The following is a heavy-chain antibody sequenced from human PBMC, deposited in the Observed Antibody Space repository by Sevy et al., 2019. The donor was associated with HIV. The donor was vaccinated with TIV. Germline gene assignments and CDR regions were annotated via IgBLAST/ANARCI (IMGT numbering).Heavy chain of an antibody. D-gene: IGHD2-2*01. CDR2: IKEDGSEN. J-gene: IGHJ5*02. Sequence: GGSLRLSCAASGFTFSNYWMSWVRQAPGKGLEWVANIKEDGSENYYVDSVKGRFTISRDNAKNSQYLKMNSLRAEDTAVYYCARVGRCSSTGGLAYWFDPWGQGTLVTVSS. V-gene: IGHV3-7*03. CDR1: GFTFSNYW. CDR3: ARVGRCSSTGGLAYWFDP.